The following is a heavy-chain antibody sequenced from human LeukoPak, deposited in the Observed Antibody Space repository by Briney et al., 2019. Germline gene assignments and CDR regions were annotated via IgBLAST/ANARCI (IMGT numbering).Heavy chain of an antibody. CDR2: TYYRSKWYN. J-gene: IGHJ4*02. V-gene: IGHV6-1*01. D-gene: IGHD5-12*01. CDR1: GDSVSSNSAA. CDR3: ARVRGYSGYDGFDY. Sequence: SQTLSLTCAISGDSVSSNSAAWNWIRQSPSRGLEWLGRTYYRSKWYNDYAVSVKSRITIKPDTSKNQFSLQLSSVTAADTAVYYCARVRGYSGYDGFDYWGQGTLVTVSS.